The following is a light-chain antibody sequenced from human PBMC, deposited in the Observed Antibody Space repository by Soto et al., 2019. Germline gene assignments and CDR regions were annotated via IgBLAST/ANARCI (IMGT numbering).Light chain of an antibody. V-gene: IGKV1-9*01. CDR3: QQIDNYPRT. CDR1: QGINGY. J-gene: IGKJ1*01. Sequence: IQLTQSPSFLSAFVGDRVTITCRASQGINGYLAGYQQRPGKAPKLLISAASTLQSGVPSRFSVSGSGTDFTLTISSLQREDFATYYCQQIDNYPRTFGQGTNVDIK. CDR2: AAS.